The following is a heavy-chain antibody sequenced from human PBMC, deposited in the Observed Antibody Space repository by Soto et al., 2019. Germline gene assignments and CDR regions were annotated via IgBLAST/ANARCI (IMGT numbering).Heavy chain of an antibody. V-gene: IGHV3-23*01. CDR3: AKGIDLSGYTKFDY. CDR1: GFTFSSYA. CDR2: ISGSGAYT. Sequence: GGSLRLSCAASGFTFSSYAMSWVRQAPGKGLEWVSAISGSGAYTYYADSVKGRFTISRDNSKNTLYLQMNSLRADDTAVYYCAKGIDLSGYTKFDYWGQGTLVTVSS. J-gene: IGHJ4*02. D-gene: IGHD6-13*01.